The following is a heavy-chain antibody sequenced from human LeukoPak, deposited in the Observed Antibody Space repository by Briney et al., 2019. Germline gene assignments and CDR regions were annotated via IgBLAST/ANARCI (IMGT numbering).Heavy chain of an antibody. CDR1: GGTFSSYA. CDR2: IIPIFGAA. V-gene: IGHV1-69*13. D-gene: IGHD3-3*01. Sequence: ASVKVSCKASGGTFSSYAISWVRQAPGQGLEWMGGIIPIFGAANYAQKFQGRVTITADESTSTAYMELSSLRSEDTAVYYCARDPNDFWSHYGMDVWGQGTTVTVSS. CDR3: ARDPNDFWSHYGMDV. J-gene: IGHJ6*02.